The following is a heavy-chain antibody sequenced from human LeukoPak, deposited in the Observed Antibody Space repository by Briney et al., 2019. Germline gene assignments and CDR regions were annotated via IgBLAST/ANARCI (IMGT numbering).Heavy chain of an antibody. V-gene: IGHV4-59*08. CDR2: IYYTGST. CDR3: ARHRAYSSSSPFDY. D-gene: IGHD6-6*01. J-gene: IGHJ4*02. CDR1: GGSISTYY. Sequence: SETLALTCSVSGGSISTYYWSWIRQPPGKGLEWIGYIYYTGSTNYNPSLKSRVTMFVDMSKNQFSLRLSSVTAADTAVYYCARHRAYSSSSPFDYWGQGTLVTVSS.